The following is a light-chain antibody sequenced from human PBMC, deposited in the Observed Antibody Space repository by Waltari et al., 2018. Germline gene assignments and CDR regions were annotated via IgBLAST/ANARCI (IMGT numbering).Light chain of an antibody. CDR2: LGS. Sequence: DIVMTQSPLSLPVTPGEPASISCRASQSLRHSNGYNYLAWYLPKPGQSPQLLIYLGSNRASGVPDRFSGSESGTDFTLKISRVEAEDVGVYYCMQALQIPWTFGQGTKVEIK. V-gene: IGKV2-28*01. CDR3: MQALQIPWT. J-gene: IGKJ1*01. CDR1: QSLRHSNGYNY.